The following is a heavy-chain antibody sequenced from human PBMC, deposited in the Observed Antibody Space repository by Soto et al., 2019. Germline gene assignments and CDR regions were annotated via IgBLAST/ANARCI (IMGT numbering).Heavy chain of an antibody. CDR2: ISAYNGNT. CDR1: GDRFTSYG. J-gene: IGHJ5*02. V-gene: IGHV1-18*01. Sequence: GTSVKLSCEACGDRFTSYGVSWVRQAPGQGLEWMGWISAYNGNTNYAQKLQGRVTMTTDTSTSTAYMELRSLRSDDTAVYYCARDFHGSYVRFDPWGQGTLVTVSS. D-gene: IGHD1-26*01. CDR3: ARDFHGSYVRFDP.